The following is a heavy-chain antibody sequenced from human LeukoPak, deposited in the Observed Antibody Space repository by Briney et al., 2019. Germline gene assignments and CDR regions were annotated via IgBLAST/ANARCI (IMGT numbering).Heavy chain of an antibody. Sequence: PSETLSLTCTVSGGSISSYYWSWIRQPPGKGLEWIGDIYYSGSTNYNPSLKSRVTISVDTSKNQFSLKLSSVTAADTAVYYCARDRADFWSGYYAFDIWGQGTMVTVSS. D-gene: IGHD3-3*01. CDR3: ARDRADFWSGYYAFDI. V-gene: IGHV4-59*01. J-gene: IGHJ3*02. CDR2: IYYSGST. CDR1: GGSISSYY.